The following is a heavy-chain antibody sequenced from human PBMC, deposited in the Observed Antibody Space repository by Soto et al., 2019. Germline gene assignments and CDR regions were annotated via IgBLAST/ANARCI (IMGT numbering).Heavy chain of an antibody. CDR2: IHYNGNT. CDR3: AREGNLGRWIQPLDS. Sequence: SETLSLACTVSGDCISSYSWSWIRQPPGKGLEWIGNIHYNGNTKYSPSLKSRVTMSVDTSKNHFSLKLISVTTADTAVYFCAREGNLGRWIQPLDSWGQGTLVT. J-gene: IGHJ4*02. D-gene: IGHD2-2*03. V-gene: IGHV4-59*01. CDR1: GDCISSYS.